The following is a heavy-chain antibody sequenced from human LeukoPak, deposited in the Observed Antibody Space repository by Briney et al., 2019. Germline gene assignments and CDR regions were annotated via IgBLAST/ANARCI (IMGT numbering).Heavy chain of an antibody. D-gene: IGHD3-3*01. Sequence: ASVKVSCKASGYTFTGHYIHWVRQAPGQGLEWMGWINPDSGYTNYAQKFQGRVTMTRDTSINTAYMELSRLTSDDTAVYYCATDPRTTVFGTFRYYYMDVWGEGTTVAVSS. J-gene: IGHJ6*03. V-gene: IGHV1-2*02. CDR3: ATDPRTTVFGTFRYYYMDV. CDR2: INPDSGYT. CDR1: GYTFTGHY.